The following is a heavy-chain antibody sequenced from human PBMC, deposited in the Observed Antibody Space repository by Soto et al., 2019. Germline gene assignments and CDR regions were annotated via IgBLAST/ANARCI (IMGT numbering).Heavy chain of an antibody. V-gene: IGHV3-33*01. CDR2: IWYDGSNK. D-gene: IGHD3-22*01. CDR3: ARDRKPYYYDSSGYSGY. CDR1: GFTFSSYG. J-gene: IGHJ4*02. Sequence: GGSLRLSCAASGFTFSSYGMHWFRQAPGKGLEWVAVIWYDGSNKYYADSVKGRFTISRDNSKNTLYLQMNSLRAEDTSVYFCARDRKPYYYDSSGYSGYWGQGTLVTVSS.